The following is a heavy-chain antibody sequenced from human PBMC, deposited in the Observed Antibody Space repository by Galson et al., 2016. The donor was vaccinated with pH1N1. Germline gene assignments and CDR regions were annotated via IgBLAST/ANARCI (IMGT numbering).Heavy chain of an antibody. CDR2: IIPILGTT. Sequence: SVKVSCKASGGTFNSNGLSWVRQAPGQGLEWMGRIIPILGTTNYAQKFQGKITITADESTSTAYMELSSLRSEDTALYYCAREDYYDVGLNDWYFDLWGRGTLVTVSS. CDR1: GGTFNSNG. CDR3: AREDYYDVGLNDWYFDL. D-gene: IGHD3-22*01. J-gene: IGHJ2*01. V-gene: IGHV1-69*13.